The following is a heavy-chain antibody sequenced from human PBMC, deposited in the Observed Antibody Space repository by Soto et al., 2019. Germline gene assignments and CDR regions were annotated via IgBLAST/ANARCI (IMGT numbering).Heavy chain of an antibody. J-gene: IGHJ4*02. Sequence: GGSLRLSCAASGFTFSSYGMHWVRQAPGKGLEWVAVIWYDGINKYYADSVKGRFTISRDNSKNTLYLQMNSLRVEDTAVYYCARDYYDYVWGSYPGFFYWGQGTLVTVSS. CDR3: ARDYYDYVWGSYPGFFY. D-gene: IGHD3-16*02. CDR1: GFTFSSYG. CDR2: IWYDGINK. V-gene: IGHV3-33*01.